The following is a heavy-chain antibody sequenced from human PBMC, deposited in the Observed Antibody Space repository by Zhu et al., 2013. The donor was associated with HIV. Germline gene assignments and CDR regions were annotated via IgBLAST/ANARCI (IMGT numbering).Heavy chain of an antibody. CDR3: ARDSDWFIFEY. CDR1: GLTISSHW. J-gene: IGHJ4*02. D-gene: IGHD3-9*01. Sequence: EVQVVESGGGLVQPGGSLRLSCAVSGLTISSHWMTWVRQAPGKGLEWVATIKQGESERVYVDSVRGRFTISRDNAKNSLYLQMDSLRAEDTAVYYCARDSDWFIFEYWGQGALVTVSS. V-gene: IGHV3-7*04. CDR2: IKQGESER.